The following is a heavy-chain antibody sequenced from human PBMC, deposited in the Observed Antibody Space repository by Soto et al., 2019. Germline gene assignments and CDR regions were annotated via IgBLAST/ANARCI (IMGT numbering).Heavy chain of an antibody. D-gene: IGHD5-12*01. CDR2: IIPIFGGA. CDR3: ARDAVARRQARSPVNTGMDV. CDR1: GVTFSNAA. J-gene: IGHJ6*02. Sequence: VQVVQSEAEAKQPGSSVKLSCKVSGVTFSNAAFSWVRQAPGQGLEWMGGIIPIFGGAKYAQKFQDRVKITADEMTDIGYMEATTVTLDARVVSLRARDAVARRQARSPVNTGMDVWGQGATVSVS. V-gene: IGHV1-69*01.